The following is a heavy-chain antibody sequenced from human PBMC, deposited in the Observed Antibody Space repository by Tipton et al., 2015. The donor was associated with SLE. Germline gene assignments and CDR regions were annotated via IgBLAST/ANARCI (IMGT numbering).Heavy chain of an antibody. D-gene: IGHD6-6*01. Sequence: QLVQSGAEVKKPGESLKISCMGSGYSFTRSWIGWVRQLPGKGLEWMAVVYPGDSDTRYSPSFQGQVSISADKSISTAYLQWSSLKASDTAMYYCARHLRPYSSYDAFDIWGQGTMVTVSS. V-gene: IGHV5-51*01. J-gene: IGHJ3*02. CDR1: GYSFTRSW. CDR3: ARHLRPYSSYDAFDI. CDR2: VYPGDSDT.